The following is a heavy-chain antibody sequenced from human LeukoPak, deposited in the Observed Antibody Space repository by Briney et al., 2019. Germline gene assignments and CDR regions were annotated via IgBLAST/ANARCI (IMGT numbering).Heavy chain of an antibody. Sequence: SETLSLTCTVSGGSISSSSYYWAWIRQPRGKGLEWIGSIYYSGSTYYNPSLKSRVTISVDTSKNQFSLKLSSVTAADTAVYYCARQQYDFWSGDYGPHGVDPWGQGTLVTVSS. D-gene: IGHD3-3*01. J-gene: IGHJ5*02. V-gene: IGHV4-39*01. CDR1: GGSISSSSYY. CDR3: ARQQYDFWSGDYGPHGVDP. CDR2: IYYSGST.